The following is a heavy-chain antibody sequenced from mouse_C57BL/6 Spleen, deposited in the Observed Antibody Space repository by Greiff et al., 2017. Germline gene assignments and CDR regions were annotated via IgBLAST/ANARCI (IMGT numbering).Heavy chain of an antibody. D-gene: IGHD4-1*01. CDR2: ISSGGSYT. J-gene: IGHJ1*03. CDR1: GFTFSSYG. Sequence: EVMLVESGGDLVKPGGSLKLSCAASGFTFSSYGMSWVRQTPDKRLEWVATISSGGSYTYYPDSVKGRFTISRDNAKNTLYLQMSSLKSEDTAMYYCARRTGNEGYWYFDVWGTGTTVTVSS. V-gene: IGHV5-6*02. CDR3: ARRTGNEGYWYFDV.